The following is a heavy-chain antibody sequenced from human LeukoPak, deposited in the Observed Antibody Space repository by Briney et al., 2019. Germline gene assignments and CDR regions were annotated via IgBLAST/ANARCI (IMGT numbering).Heavy chain of an antibody. V-gene: IGHV3-66*01. Sequence: RTGGSLTLFCVASGLTVSNNYMSWARQAPGGGLEWVSVIYSGGGTFYADPVKGRFTISRDNAKNTLFLQMNSLRAEDTAVYYCARGVTTYYKDPFGDWGQGTLVIVSS. CDR1: GLTVSNNY. D-gene: IGHD3-10*01. J-gene: IGHJ4*02. CDR3: ARGVTTYYKDPFGD. CDR2: IYSGGGT.